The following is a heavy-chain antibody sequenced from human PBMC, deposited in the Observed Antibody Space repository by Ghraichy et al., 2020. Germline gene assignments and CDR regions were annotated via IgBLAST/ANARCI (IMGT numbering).Heavy chain of an antibody. J-gene: IGHJ4*02. Sequence: ASVKVSCKASGYTFTSYAMHWVRQAPGQRLEWMGWINAGNGNTKYSQKFQGRVTITRDTSASTAYMELSSLRSEDTAVYYCARDPTAPYYFDYWGQGTLVTVSS. CDR2: INAGNGNT. CDR3: ARDPTAPYYFDY. V-gene: IGHV1-3*01. CDR1: GYTFTSYA.